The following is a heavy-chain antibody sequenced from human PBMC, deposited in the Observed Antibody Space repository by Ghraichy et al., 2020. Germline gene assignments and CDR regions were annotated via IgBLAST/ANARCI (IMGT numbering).Heavy chain of an antibody. CDR1: GGSISSSSYY. V-gene: IGHV4-39*01. Sequence: SETLSLTCTVSGGSISSSSYYWGWIRQPPGKGLEWIGSIYYSGSTYYNPSLKSRVTISVDTSKNQFSLKLSSVTAADTAVYYCARHEVVGITMIVVVTNWYFDLWGRGTLVTVSS. D-gene: IGHD3-22*01. CDR3: ARHEVVGITMIVVVTNWYFDL. J-gene: IGHJ2*01. CDR2: IYYSGST.